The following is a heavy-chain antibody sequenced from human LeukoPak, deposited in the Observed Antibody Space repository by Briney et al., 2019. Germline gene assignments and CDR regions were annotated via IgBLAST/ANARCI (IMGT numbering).Heavy chain of an antibody. CDR1: GGSISSSNW. D-gene: IGHD3-22*01. J-gene: IGHJ4*02. CDR2: INHSGST. Sequence: SETLSLTCAVSGGSISSSNWWSWIRQPPGKGLEWIGEINHSGSTNYNPSLKSRVTISVDTSKNQFSLKLSSVTAADTAVYYCAREEGYYYDSSGYYYVYWGQGTLVTVSS. V-gene: IGHV4-4*02. CDR3: AREEGYYYDSSGYYYVY.